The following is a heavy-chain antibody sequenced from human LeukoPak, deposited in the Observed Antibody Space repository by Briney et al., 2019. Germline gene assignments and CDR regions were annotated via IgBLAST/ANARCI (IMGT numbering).Heavy chain of an antibody. Sequence: SETLSLTCTVSGVSISSSNSYWSWIRQPAGKGLEWIGRIYYSGSTNYNPSLKSRVTISVDTSKNQFSLKLNSVTAADTAVYYCARVDSYGLSGTLNWFDPWGQGTLVTVSS. D-gene: IGHD5-18*01. CDR3: ARVDSYGLSGTLNWFDP. CDR1: GVSISSSNSY. J-gene: IGHJ5*02. CDR2: IYYSGST. V-gene: IGHV4-61*10.